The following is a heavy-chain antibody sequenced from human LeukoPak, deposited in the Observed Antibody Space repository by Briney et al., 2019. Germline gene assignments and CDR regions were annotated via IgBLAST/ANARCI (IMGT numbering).Heavy chain of an antibody. CDR1: VGSISSSSYY. V-gene: IGHV4-39*01. CDR2: IYYSGST. J-gene: IGHJ4*02. CDR3: ARHRYSSSWFHY. D-gene: IGHD6-13*01. Sequence: SETLSLTCTVSVGSISSSSYYWGWIRQPPGKGLEWIGSIYYSGSTYYNPSLKSRVTISVDMSQNQFPLKLSSVTAADTAVYYCARHRYSSSWFHYWGQGTLVTVSS.